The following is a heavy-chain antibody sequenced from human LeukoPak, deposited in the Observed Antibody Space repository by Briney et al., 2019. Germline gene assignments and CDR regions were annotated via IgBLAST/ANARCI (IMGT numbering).Heavy chain of an antibody. CDR1: GGSISSSSYY. Sequence: SETLSLTCTVSGGSISSSSYYWGWIRQPPGKGLEWIGYIYYSGSTYYNPSLKSRVTISVDTSKNQFSLKLSSVTAADTAVYYCAREVSSSWGPSFFDYWGQGTLVTVSS. CDR2: IYYSGST. CDR3: AREVSSSWGPSFFDY. V-gene: IGHV4-30-4*08. J-gene: IGHJ4*02. D-gene: IGHD6-13*01.